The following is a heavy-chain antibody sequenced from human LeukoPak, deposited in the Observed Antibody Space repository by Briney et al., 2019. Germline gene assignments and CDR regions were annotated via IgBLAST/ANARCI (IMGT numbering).Heavy chain of an antibody. CDR3: ARGKTYYDISKDAFDI. CDR1: SVSISSYY. J-gene: IGHJ3*02. Sequence: SETLSLTCTVSSVSISSYYWSWIRQPPGKGLEWIGYIYYSGSTNYNPSLKSRVTISVDTSKNQFSLKLSSVTAADTAVYYCARGKTYYDISKDAFDIWGQGTMVTVSS. V-gene: IGHV4-59*01. CDR2: IYYSGST. D-gene: IGHD3-22*01.